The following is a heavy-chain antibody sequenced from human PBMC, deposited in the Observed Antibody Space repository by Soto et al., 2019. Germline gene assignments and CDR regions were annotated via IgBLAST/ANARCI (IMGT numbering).Heavy chain of an antibody. D-gene: IGHD2-21*02. CDR2: IYYSGST. CDR1: GGSISSSSYY. J-gene: IGHJ4*02. Sequence: QLQLQESGPGLVKPSETLSLTCTVSGGSISSSSYYWGWIRQSPGKGLEWIGSIYYSGSTYYNPSLKSRVTISVDTSKKQFSLKLSSVTAADTSVYYCAAIYCGGDCYAGYFDFWGQGTLVTVSS. V-gene: IGHV4-39*01. CDR3: AAIYCGGDCYAGYFDF.